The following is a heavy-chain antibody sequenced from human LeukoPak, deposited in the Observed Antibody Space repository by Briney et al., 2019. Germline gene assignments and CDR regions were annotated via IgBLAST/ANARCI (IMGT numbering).Heavy chain of an antibody. CDR2: IYSGGSA. Sequence: PGGSLRLSCAASGITVSSHYMSWVRQAPGKGLEWVSVIYSGGSAYYADSVKGRFTISRDNSKNTLSLQMNSLRAEDTAVYYCASTNYYDNFYWGQGTLVTVSS. CDR1: GITVSSHY. CDR3: ASTNYYDNFY. V-gene: IGHV3-53*01. J-gene: IGHJ4*02. D-gene: IGHD3-22*01.